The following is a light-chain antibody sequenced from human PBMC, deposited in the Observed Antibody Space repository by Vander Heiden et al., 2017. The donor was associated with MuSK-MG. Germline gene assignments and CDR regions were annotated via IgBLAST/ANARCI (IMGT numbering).Light chain of an antibody. CDR2: EVT. V-gene: IGLV2-14*01. Sequence: QSALTQPASVSGSPGQSITLSCTGTSSDVGGYNYVSWYQQHPGKAPKLMIYEVTNRPSGVSDRFSGSKSGNTASLTISGLQAEDEADYYCSSYTSSRTVVFGGGTKLTVL. CDR3: SSYTSSRTVV. J-gene: IGLJ2*01. CDR1: SSDVGGYNY.